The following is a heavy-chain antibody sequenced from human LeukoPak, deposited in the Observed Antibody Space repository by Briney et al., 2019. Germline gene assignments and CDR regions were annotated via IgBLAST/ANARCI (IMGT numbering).Heavy chain of an antibody. Sequence: SEPLPHTRAVCGGPLSGFLWRWMRQPAGRGLEWIGLIYTSGSTNYNPSLKSRVTMSVDTSKNQFSLKLGSVTAADTAVYYCARGTLVAFDIWGQGTMVTVSS. CDR2: IYTSGST. V-gene: IGHV4-4*07. CDR1: GGPLSGFL. J-gene: IGHJ3*02. CDR3: ARGTLVAFDI. D-gene: IGHD1-1*01.